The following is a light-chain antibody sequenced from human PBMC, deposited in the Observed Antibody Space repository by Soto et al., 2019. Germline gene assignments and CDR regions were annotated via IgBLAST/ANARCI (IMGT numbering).Light chain of an antibody. CDR2: EVS. CDR3: NSYTSKSTGV. V-gene: IGLV2-14*01. CDR1: SSDVGGYNY. J-gene: IGLJ1*01. Sequence: QSALTQPASVXGSPXXXXTISCTGTSSDVGGYNYVSWYQQHPGKAPKLIIYEVSNRPSGVSNRFSGSKSGNTASLTISGLQAEDEADYYCNSYTSKSTGVFGTGTKVTVL.